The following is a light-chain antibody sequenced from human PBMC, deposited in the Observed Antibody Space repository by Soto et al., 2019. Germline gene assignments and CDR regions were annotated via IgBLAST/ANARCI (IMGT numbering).Light chain of an antibody. CDR2: KSS. CDR3: QQYSSYWT. J-gene: IGKJ1*01. CDR1: QDVDKW. Sequence: IVMSQSPSSLSASVGDTVTITCRASQDVDKWLAWYQQKPGKAPTLLIYKSSTLNGGVPSRFSAIGAGTEYSLTISGLQPDDVATYYCQQYSSYWTFGQGTMVEIK. V-gene: IGKV1-5*03.